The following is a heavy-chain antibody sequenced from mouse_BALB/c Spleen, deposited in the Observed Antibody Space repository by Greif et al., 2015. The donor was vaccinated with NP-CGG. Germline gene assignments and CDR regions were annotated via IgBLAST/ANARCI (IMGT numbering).Heavy chain of an antibody. Sequence: EVKVEESGGGLVQPGGSLKLSCAASGFTFSSYGMSWVRQTPDKRLELVATINSNGGSTYYPDSVKGRFTISRDNAKNALYLQMSSLKSENTAMYYCAIERDSSGYAMDYWGQGTSVTVSS. V-gene: IGHV5-6-3*01. D-gene: IGHD3-2*01. J-gene: IGHJ4*01. CDR2: INSNGGST. CDR1: GFTFSSYG. CDR3: AIERDSSGYAMDY.